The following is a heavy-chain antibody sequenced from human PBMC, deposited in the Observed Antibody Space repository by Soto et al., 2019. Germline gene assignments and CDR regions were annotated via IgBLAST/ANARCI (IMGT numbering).Heavy chain of an antibody. J-gene: IGHJ5*02. CDR1: GFTFSSYA. D-gene: IGHD1-7*01. CDR2: ISGSVGST. Sequence: PGGSLRLSCAASGFTFSSYAMSWVRQAPGKGLEWVSAISGSVGSTYYADSVKGRFTISRDNSKNTLYLQMNSLRAEDTAVYYCAKDDWNYYCNWFAPWGQGTLVTVSS. V-gene: IGHV3-23*01. CDR3: AKDDWNYYCNWFAP.